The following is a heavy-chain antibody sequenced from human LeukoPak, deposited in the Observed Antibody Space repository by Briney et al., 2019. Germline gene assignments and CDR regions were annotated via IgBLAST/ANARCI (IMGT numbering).Heavy chain of an antibody. J-gene: IGHJ3*02. CDR3: ARVSYDSSGYYYVHAFDI. CDR1: GGSISSYY. Sequence: SETLSLTCTVSGGSISSYYWSWIRQPPGKGLEWIGYIYYSGSTNYDPSLKSRVTISVDTSKNQFSLKLSSVTAVDTAVYYCARVSYDSSGYYYVHAFDIWGQGTMVTVSS. V-gene: IGHV4-59*01. D-gene: IGHD3-22*01. CDR2: IYYSGST.